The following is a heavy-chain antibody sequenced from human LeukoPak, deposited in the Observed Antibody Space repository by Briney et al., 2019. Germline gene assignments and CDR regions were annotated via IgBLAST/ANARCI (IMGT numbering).Heavy chain of an antibody. J-gene: IGHJ4*02. D-gene: IGHD6-13*01. CDR1: GYTFTRYD. CDR3: ATDPNPYSSTSGYFDF. V-gene: IGHV1-69*13. Sequence: ASVKVSCTASGYTFTRYDINWVRQAPGQGLEWMGGMLPIFGTANYAQKFQGRVTITADESSNTASLDLSSLTSEDTAVYYCATDPNPYSSTSGYFDFWGQGTLVTVSS. CDR2: MLPIFGTA.